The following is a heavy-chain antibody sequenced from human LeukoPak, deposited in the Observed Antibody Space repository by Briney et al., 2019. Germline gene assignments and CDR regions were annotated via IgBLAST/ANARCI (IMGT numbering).Heavy chain of an antibody. CDR2: INRDGTTK. CDR1: GFTFSSYS. V-gene: IGHV3-7*04. Sequence: GGSLRLSCAASGFTFSSYSMNWVRQAPGKGLEWVANINRDGTTKNYVDSVQGRFTISRDNAQSSLYLQMSSLRAEDTAVYFCARDATYSEGATYYDRLDYWGQGAQVTVSS. CDR3: ARDATYSEGATYYDRLDY. J-gene: IGHJ4*02. D-gene: IGHD3-22*01.